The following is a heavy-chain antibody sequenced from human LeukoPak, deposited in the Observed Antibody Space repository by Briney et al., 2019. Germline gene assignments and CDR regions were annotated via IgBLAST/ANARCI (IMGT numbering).Heavy chain of an antibody. D-gene: IGHD6-13*01. V-gene: IGHV4-59*12. CDR1: GGSISSYY. J-gene: IGHJ5*02. CDR2: IYYSGST. CDR3: ARVFIAAAGTGWFDP. Sequence: SETLSLTCTVSGGSISSYYWSWIRQPPGKGLEWIGYIYYSGSTYYNPSLKSRVTISVDRSKNQFSLKLSSVTAANTAVYYCARVFIAAAGTGWFDPWGPVTLVTVSS.